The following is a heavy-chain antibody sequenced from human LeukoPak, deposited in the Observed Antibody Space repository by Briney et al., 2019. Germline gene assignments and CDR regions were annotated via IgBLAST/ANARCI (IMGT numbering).Heavy chain of an antibody. CDR2: ISYEGNNK. CDR1: GFTFSNYD. J-gene: IGHJ4*02. CDR3: AKSVTSVTTASLDH. Sequence: GGSLRLSCAASGFTFSNYDMHWVRQAPGKGLEWVAVISYEGNNKYYADSVKGRFTISRDNSKNTLYVQMNSLRAEDTAVYYCAKSVTSVTTASLDHWGQGTLVTVSS. V-gene: IGHV3-30*18. D-gene: IGHD4-17*01.